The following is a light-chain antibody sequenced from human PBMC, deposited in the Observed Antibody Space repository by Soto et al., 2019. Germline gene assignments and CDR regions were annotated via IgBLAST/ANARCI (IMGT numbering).Light chain of an antibody. Sequence: DLQMTQSPSSLSASIGDRVTITCRASHSISISLNWYQQKPGKAPKFLIHGASSLQGGVPPRFSGGGSGTDFTLTINSLQPEDVATYYCQQSYSIPFSFGGGTKVDIK. CDR2: GAS. CDR1: HSISIS. V-gene: IGKV1-39*01. CDR3: QQSYSIPFS. J-gene: IGKJ4*01.